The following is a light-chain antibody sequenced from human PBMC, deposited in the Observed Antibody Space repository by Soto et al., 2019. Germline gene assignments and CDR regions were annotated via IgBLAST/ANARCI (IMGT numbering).Light chain of an antibody. CDR3: QQSGSTPIFT. V-gene: IGKV1-5*01. J-gene: IGKJ3*01. CDR2: DST. CDR1: QMIARW. Sequence: IQITQSPSTLSASVGDTVTLTCRASQMIARWLDWYQQKPGTAPRLIIYDSTSLQSGVPSRFSVSESRTDFSLTPSRPPSDDFATYYCQQSGSTPIFTFGRGTKVDTK.